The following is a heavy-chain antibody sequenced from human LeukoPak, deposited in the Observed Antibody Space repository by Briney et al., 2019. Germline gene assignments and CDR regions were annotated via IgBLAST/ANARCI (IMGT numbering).Heavy chain of an antibody. J-gene: IGHJ4*02. V-gene: IGHV4-59*01. Sequence: PSETLSLTCTVSGGSISSYYWSWIRQPPGKGLEWIGYIYYSGSTNYNPSLKSRVTISVDTSKNQFSLKLSSVTAADTAVYYCARYNVAAAPLDYWGQGTLVTVSS. D-gene: IGHD6-13*01. CDR1: GGSISSYY. CDR2: IYYSGST. CDR3: ARYNVAAAPLDY.